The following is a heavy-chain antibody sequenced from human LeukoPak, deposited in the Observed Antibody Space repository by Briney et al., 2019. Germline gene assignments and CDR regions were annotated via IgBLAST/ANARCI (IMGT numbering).Heavy chain of an antibody. CDR2: IWYDGSNK. D-gene: IGHD2-15*01. V-gene: IGHV3-33*01. CDR3: ARDPIYCSGGSCYSSYFDY. CDR1: GLTFSSYG. Sequence: PGRSLRLSCAASGLTFSSYGMHWVRQAPGKGLEWVAVIWYDGSNKYYADSVKGRFTISRDNSKNTLYLQMNSLRAEDTAVYYCARDPIYCSGGSCYSSYFDYWGQGTLVTVSS. J-gene: IGHJ4*02.